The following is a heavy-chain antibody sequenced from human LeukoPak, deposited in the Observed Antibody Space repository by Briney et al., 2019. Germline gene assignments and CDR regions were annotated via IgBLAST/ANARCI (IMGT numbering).Heavy chain of an antibody. CDR3: ARAYDRWFDP. Sequence: ASVKVSCKASGYTFTSYGISWVRQAPGQGLEGMGWISAYNGNTNYAQKRQGRLTMTPDTSTSTAYMELRSLRSDDTAVYYCARAYDRWFDPWGQGTLVTVSS. CDR2: ISAYNGNT. J-gene: IGHJ5*02. D-gene: IGHD1-14*01. CDR1: GYTFTSYG. V-gene: IGHV1-18*01.